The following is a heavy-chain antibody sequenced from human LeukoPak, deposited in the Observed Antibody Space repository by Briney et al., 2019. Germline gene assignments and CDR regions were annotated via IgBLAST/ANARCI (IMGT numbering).Heavy chain of an antibody. CDR3: ARAVSSSSTVDY. V-gene: IGHV4-34*01. D-gene: IGHD6-13*01. CDR1: GGSFSGYY. J-gene: IGHJ4*02. Sequence: SETLSLTCAVYGGSFSGYYWSWIRQPPGKGLEWIEEINHSGSTNYNPSLKSRVTISVDTSKNQFSLKLSSVTAADTAVYYCARAVSSSSTVDYWGQGTLVTVSS. CDR2: INHSGST.